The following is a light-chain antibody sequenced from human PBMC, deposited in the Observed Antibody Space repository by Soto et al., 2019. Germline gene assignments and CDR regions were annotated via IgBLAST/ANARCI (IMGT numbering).Light chain of an antibody. CDR3: QHYNSYSEA. CDR2: GAS. CDR1: QSIGTS. Sequence: DIHMTQSPSTLSASVGDRVTITCRASQSIGTSLAWYQQKPGKAPKLLIYGASSLESVVPPRFSGSGSGTEFTLTISSLQADDFATYYCQHYNSYSEAFGQGTKVDNK. V-gene: IGKV1-5*03. J-gene: IGKJ1*01.